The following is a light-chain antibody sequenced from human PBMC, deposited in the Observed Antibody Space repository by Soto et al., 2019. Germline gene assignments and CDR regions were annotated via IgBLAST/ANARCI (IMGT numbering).Light chain of an antibody. J-gene: IGKJ4*01. CDR1: QSVLYSSNNKNY. CDR3: QQYYSKPLT. Sequence: DIVMTQSPDSLAVSLGERATINCKSSQSVLYSSNNKNYLGWYQQKVGQPPKLLIYCASTRESGVPDRFSGSGSGTDFTLTSRSLQAEDVAVYYWQQYYSKPLTFGGGTKVEIK. CDR2: CAS. V-gene: IGKV4-1*01.